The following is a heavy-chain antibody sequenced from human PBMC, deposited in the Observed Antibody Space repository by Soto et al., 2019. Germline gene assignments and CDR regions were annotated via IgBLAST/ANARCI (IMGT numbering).Heavy chain of an antibody. J-gene: IGHJ5*02. D-gene: IGHD2-21*01. CDR2: IYHSGST. CDR1: GGSISSGGYS. CDR3: ARVRGPYFCCECYAAPPNFSDP. Sequence: SETLSLTCAVSGGSISSGGYSWSWIRQPPGKGLEWIGYIYHSGSTYYNPSLKSRVTISVDRSKNQFSLKLSPVTAADTAVYYCARVRGPYFCCECYAAPPNFSDPRAQGTPVP. V-gene: IGHV4-30-2*01.